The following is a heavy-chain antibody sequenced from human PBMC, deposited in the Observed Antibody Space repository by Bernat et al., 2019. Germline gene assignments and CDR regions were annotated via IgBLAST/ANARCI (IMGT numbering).Heavy chain of an antibody. V-gene: IGHV3-23*04. Sequence: EVQLVESGGGWVQPGGSLRLSCAASGFTFSSYDMSWVRQAPGKGLEWVSGITTSGAMTYYADSVKGRFSISRDNSKNMLHLQMSSLRAEDTAIYYCAAGKTAVYCTNSCTAHWGQGTLVTVSS. J-gene: IGHJ4*02. D-gene: IGHD2-8*01. CDR2: ITTSGAMT. CDR3: AAGKTAVYCTNSCTAH. CDR1: GFTFSSYD.